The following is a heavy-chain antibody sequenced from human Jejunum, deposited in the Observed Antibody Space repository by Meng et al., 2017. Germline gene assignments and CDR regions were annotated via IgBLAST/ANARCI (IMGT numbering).Heavy chain of an antibody. CDR2: INPNSSGT. CDR3: ARLFGDFGDLYYFDL. Sequence: HGQLVQSGAEVKRPGASVKVSGKASGYTFSDYYMHWVRQAPGQGLEWMGWINPNSSGTNSAQKFQGRVAMTRDTSIGTAYMEMSSLRSDDTAVYYCARLFGDFGDLYYFDLWGQGTVVTVSS. J-gene: IGHJ4*02. D-gene: IGHD3-10*01. V-gene: IGHV1-2*02. CDR1: GYTFSDYY.